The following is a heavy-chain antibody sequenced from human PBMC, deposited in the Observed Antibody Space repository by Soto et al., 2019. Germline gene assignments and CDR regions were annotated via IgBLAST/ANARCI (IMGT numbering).Heavy chain of an antibody. J-gene: IGHJ4*02. CDR3: ASRGAWELQGVVGY. D-gene: IGHD1-26*01. CDR2: ISYDGSNK. V-gene: IGHV3-30*03. CDR1: GFTFSSYG. Sequence: QVQLVESGGGVVQPGRSLRLSCAASGFTFSSYGMHWVRQAPGKGLEWVAVISYDGSNKYYADSVKGRFTISRDNSKKTLYLQMNSLRAEDTAVYYCASRGAWELQGVVGYWGQGTLVTVSS.